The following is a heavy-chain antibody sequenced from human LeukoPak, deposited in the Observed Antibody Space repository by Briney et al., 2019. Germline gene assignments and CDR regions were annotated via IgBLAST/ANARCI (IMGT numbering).Heavy chain of an antibody. J-gene: IGHJ4*02. D-gene: IGHD3-10*01. V-gene: IGHV3-30-3*01. CDR3: ARDFGYFDY. CDR2: ISYDGSDK. CDR1: GFTFSSYA. Sequence: GGSLRLSCAASGFTFSSYAMHWVRQAPGKGLEWVALISYDGSDKYYADSVKGRFTISRDNSENTLYLQMNSLRAEDTAVYYCARDFGYFDYWGQGTLVTVSS.